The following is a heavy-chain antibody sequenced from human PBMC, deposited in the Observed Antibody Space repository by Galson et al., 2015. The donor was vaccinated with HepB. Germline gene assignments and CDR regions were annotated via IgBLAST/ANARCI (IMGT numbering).Heavy chain of an antibody. J-gene: IGHJ6*02. Sequence: SLRLSCAASGFTFSSYAMSWVRQAPGKGLERVPAISGSGGSTYYADSVKGRFTISRDNSKNTLYLQMNSLRDEDTAVYYCAKGGARDYGVYLPENVNYYYYGMVVWGQGTTVTVSS. CDR2: ISGSGGST. CDR3: AKGGARDYGVYLPENVNYYYYGMVV. D-gene: IGHD4-17*01. CDR1: GFTFSSYA. V-gene: IGHV3-23*01.